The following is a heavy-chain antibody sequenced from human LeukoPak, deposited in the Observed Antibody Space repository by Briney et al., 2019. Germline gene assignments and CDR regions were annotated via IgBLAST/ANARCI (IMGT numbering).Heavy chain of an antibody. CDR3: VRAPRGDDNWFDP. CDR2: ISYDGSNK. V-gene: IGHV3-30*04. CDR1: GFTFSSYA. Sequence: GGSLRLSCAASGFTFSSYAMHWVRQAPGKGLEWVAVISYDGSNKYYADSVKGRFTISRDNSKNTLYLQMNSLRVEDTAVYYCVRAPRGDDNWFDPWGQGTLVTVSS. D-gene: IGHD5-24*01. J-gene: IGHJ5*02.